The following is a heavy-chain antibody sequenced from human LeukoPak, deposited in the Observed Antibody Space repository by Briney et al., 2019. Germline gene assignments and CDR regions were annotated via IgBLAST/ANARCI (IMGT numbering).Heavy chain of an antibody. CDR1: GFTLSTYS. V-gene: IGHV3-48*04. CDR3: ARADGDY. CDR2: ISSSSSII. J-gene: IGHJ4*02. Sequence: GGSLRLSCAASGFTLSTYSMNWVRQAPGKGLEFVSYISSSSSIISYGDSVKGRFTISRDNAKNSVYLQMSSLSAEDTALYFCARADGDYWGQGTLVTVSS. D-gene: IGHD5-24*01.